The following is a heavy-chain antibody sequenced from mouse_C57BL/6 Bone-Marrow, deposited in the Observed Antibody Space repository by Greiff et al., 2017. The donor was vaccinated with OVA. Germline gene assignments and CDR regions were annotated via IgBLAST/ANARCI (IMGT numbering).Heavy chain of an antibody. CDR3: ARDPSSPYYFDY. CDR1: GYSITSGYY. CDR2: ISYDGSN. Sequence: ESGPGLVKPSQSLSLTCSVTGYSITSGYYWNWIRQFPGNKLEWMGYISYDGSNNYNPSLKNRISITRDTSKNQFFLKLNSVTTEDTATYYCARDPSSPYYFDYWGQGTTLTVSS. D-gene: IGHD1-1*01. J-gene: IGHJ2*01. V-gene: IGHV3-6*01.